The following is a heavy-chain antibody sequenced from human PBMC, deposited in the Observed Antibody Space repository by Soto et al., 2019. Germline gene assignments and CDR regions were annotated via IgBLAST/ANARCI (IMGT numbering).Heavy chain of an antibody. D-gene: IGHD3-16*01. CDR3: SHSRGGVHSALYVY. Sequence: QITLKESGPTLVKPTQTLTLTCTFSGFSLSTSGVGVGWIRQPPGKALEWLAHIYWDDDKRYSPSLRSRLTITKDTSKYQVVLTMTNMDPVDTATYYCSHSRGGVHSALYVYWGQGTLVTVSS. V-gene: IGHV2-5*02. CDR1: GFSLSTSGVG. CDR2: IYWDDDK. J-gene: IGHJ4*02.